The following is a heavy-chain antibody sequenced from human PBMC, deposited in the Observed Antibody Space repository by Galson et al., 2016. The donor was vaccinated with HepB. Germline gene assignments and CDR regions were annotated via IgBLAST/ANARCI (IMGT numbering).Heavy chain of an antibody. CDR1: GFTFTTYT. Sequence: SLRLSCAASGFTFTTYTMNWVRQAPGKGLEWVSYISSSSNTIYYADSVKGRFTISRDDAKNSLYLQMNSLRDEDTAVYYCARERIYCIGGDCYSGGFDYWGQGTLVTVSS. D-gene: IGHD2-15*01. V-gene: IGHV3-48*02. CDR2: ISSSSNTI. CDR3: ARERIYCIGGDCYSGGFDY. J-gene: IGHJ4*02.